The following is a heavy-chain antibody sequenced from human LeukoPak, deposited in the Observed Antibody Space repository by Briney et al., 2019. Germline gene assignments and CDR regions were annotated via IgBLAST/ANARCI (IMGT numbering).Heavy chain of an antibody. Sequence: TGGSLRLSCAASGFTFSSYWMSWVRQAPGKGLEWVANIKQDGSEKYYVDSVKGRFTISRDNAKNSLYLQMNSLRAEDTAVYYCASVPYYDFWSGSFGFDPWGQGTLVTVSS. V-gene: IGHV3-7*01. CDR2: IKQDGSEK. CDR1: GFTFSSYW. D-gene: IGHD3-3*01. CDR3: ASVPYYDFWSGSFGFDP. J-gene: IGHJ5*02.